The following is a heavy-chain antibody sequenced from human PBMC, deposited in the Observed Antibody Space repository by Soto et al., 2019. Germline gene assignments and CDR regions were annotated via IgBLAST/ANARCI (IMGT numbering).Heavy chain of an antibody. J-gene: IGHJ5*02. V-gene: IGHV1-2*01. CDR2: INPNSGAT. CDR3: GNLPPTPDWFDP. D-gene: IGHD2-15*01. Sequence: QVQLVQSGAEVKKPGTSVKVSCKASGYTFTGYFIHWLRHAPGQGLEWMGRINPNSGATNYARKFQDRVNNTRDTSINTAYMELSSLRSDDTGHYYFGNLPPTPDWFDPWGQGTLVTVSS. CDR1: GYTFTGYF.